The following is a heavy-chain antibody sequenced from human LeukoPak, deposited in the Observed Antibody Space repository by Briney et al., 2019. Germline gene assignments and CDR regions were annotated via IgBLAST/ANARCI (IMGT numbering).Heavy chain of an antibody. CDR3: ARDEAKSGYNWFDP. J-gene: IGHJ5*02. CDR1: GGSISSYY. CDR2: IYTSGST. D-gene: IGHD1-26*01. V-gene: IGHV4-4*07. Sequence: SETLSLTCTVSGGSISSYYWSWIRQPAGKGLEWIGRIYTSGSTNYNPSLKSRVTMSVDTSKNQFSLKLSSVTAADTAVYYCARDEAKSGYNWFDPWGQGTLVTVSS.